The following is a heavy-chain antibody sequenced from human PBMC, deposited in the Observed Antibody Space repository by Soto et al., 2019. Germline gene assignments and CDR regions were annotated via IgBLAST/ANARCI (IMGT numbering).Heavy chain of an antibody. Sequence: QVQLVQSGGEVKKPGASVKVSCTASGYTFPNYGITWVRQAPGQGRAWMGWISAYNGNTDYAQKFQGRVTMTTDTSTSTAFMELRSLMSDDTAVYYCTREVDLGGLSANGYWGQGTLVTVSS. CDR1: GYTFPNYG. J-gene: IGHJ4*02. CDR2: ISAYNGNT. V-gene: IGHV1-18*04. CDR3: TREVDLGGLSANGY. D-gene: IGHD2-8*01.